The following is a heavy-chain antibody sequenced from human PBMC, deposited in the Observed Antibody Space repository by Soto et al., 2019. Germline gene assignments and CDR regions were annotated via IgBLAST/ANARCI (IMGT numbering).Heavy chain of an antibody. CDR2: ISGSGGST. J-gene: IGHJ4*02. CDR1: GFTFSSYA. Sequence: SLRLSCAASGFTFSSYAMSWVRQAPGKGLEWVSAISGSGGSTYYADSVKGGFTISRDNSKNTLYLQMNSLRAEDTAVYYCAKVSYCSGGSCPDGLFDYWGQGTLVTVSS. V-gene: IGHV3-23*01. D-gene: IGHD2-15*01. CDR3: AKVSYCSGGSCPDGLFDY.